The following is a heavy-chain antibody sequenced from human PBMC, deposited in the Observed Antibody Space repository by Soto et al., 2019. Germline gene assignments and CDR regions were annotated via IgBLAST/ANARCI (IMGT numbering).Heavy chain of an antibody. V-gene: IGHV3-21*01. CDR3: XXXXXXXXXXXXXXXXXMDV. Sequence: EVQLVESGGGLVKPGGSLRLSCAASGFTFSSYSMNWVRQAPGKGLEWXXSXXSSSSYIYYADSVKGRFTISRDNAKXXXXXXXXXXXXXXXXXXXXXXXXXXXXXXXXXXXXXMDVWGKGTTVTVSS. CDR1: GFTFSSYS. CDR2: XXSSSSYI. J-gene: IGHJ6*03.